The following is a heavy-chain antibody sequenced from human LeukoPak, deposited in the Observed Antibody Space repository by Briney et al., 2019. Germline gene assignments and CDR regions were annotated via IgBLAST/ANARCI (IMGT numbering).Heavy chain of an antibody. CDR1: GFTFSSYE. V-gene: IGHV3-48*03. D-gene: IGHD4-17*01. CDR3: SKGYGDYEY. J-gene: IGHJ4*02. Sequence: GGSLRLSCAASGFTFSSYEMNWVRQAPGKGLEWISYISTSGSTIYYADSVKGRFPISRDNAKNSLYLQMNSLRAEDTAVYYCSKGYGDYEYWGQGTLVTVSS. CDR2: ISTSGSTI.